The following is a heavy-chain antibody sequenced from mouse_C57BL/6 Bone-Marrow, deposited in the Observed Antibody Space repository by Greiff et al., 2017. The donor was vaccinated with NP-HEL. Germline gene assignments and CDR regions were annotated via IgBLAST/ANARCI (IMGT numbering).Heavy chain of an antibody. V-gene: IGHV1-47*01. CDR1: GYTFTTYP. CDR3: ARASYGYDYAMDY. CDR2: FHPYNDDT. D-gene: IGHD2-2*01. Sequence: VQRVESGAELVKPGASVKMSCKASGYTFTTYPIEWMKQNHGKSLEWIGNFHPYNDDTKYNEKFKGKATLTVEKSSSTVYLELSRLTSDDSAVYYCARASYGYDYAMDYWGQGTSVTVSS. J-gene: IGHJ4*01.